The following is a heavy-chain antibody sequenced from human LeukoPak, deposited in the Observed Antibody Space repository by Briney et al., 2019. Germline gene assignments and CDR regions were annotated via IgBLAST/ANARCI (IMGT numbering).Heavy chain of an antibody. V-gene: IGHV3-23*01. D-gene: IGHD4-17*01. CDR2: ISGCGGRT. J-gene: IGHJ5*02. CDR1: GFSFSSYA. CDR3: AKLIGDPWS. Sequence: PGGSLRLSCAGSGFSFSSYAVSWVRQAPGKGLEWISSISGCGGRTNYADSVKGRFIISRDNSKNTLFLQMNSVRAEDTAVYYCAKLIGDPWSWGQGTLVTVSS.